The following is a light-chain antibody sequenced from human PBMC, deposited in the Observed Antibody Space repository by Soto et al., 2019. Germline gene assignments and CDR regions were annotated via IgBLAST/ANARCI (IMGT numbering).Light chain of an antibody. V-gene: IGLV2-14*01. CDR2: AVS. CDR3: SSYTTNSSYV. Sequence: QSALTQPASVSGSPGQSITISCTGTSSDVGAYIFVSWYQQHPGKAPKLMIYAVSSRPSGVSYRSSGSKSGNTASLTISGLQAEDEADYYCSSYTTNSSYVFGTGTKLTVL. CDR1: SSDVGAYIF. J-gene: IGLJ1*01.